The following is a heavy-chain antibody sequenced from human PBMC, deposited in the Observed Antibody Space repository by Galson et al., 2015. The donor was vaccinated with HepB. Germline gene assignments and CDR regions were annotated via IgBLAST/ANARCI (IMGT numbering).Heavy chain of an antibody. D-gene: IGHD3-22*01. CDR2: FDPEDGET. Sequence: SVKVSCKVSGYTLTELSMHWVRQAPGKGLEWMGGFDPEDGETIYAQKFQGRVTMTEDTSTDTAYMELSSLRSEDTAVYYCATDQRYYDSSGYYYYFDYWGQGTLVTVSS. CDR3: ATDQRYYDSSGYYYYFDY. V-gene: IGHV1-24*01. J-gene: IGHJ4*02. CDR1: GYTLTELS.